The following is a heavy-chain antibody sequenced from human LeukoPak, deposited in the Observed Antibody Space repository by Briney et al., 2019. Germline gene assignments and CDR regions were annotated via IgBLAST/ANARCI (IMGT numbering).Heavy chain of an antibody. J-gene: IGHJ6*02. Sequence: ASVKVSCKASGYTFISYAFSWLRQAPGQGLEWMGWISAYNGRTNYPQRFQGRVTMTTDTSTKTAYMELRNLTSDDTAVYYCAREFYESDDYQFSYYGMDVWGQGTTVIVSS. V-gene: IGHV1-18*01. CDR2: ISAYNGRT. CDR3: AREFYESDDYQFSYYGMDV. D-gene: IGHD3-16*01. CDR1: GYTFISYA.